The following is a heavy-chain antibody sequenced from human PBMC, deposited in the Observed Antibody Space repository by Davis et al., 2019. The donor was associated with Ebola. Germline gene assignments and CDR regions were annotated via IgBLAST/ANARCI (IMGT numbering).Heavy chain of an antibody. CDR1: GFTFSNAW. CDR2: ISSSSSTI. D-gene: IGHD6-6*01. Sequence: GESLNISCAAFGFTFSNAWMNWVRQAPGKGLEWVSYISSSSSTIYYADSVKGRFTISRDNAKNSLYLQMNSLRDEDTAVYYCARDRFAYSSSSGFDYWGQGTLVTVSS. J-gene: IGHJ4*02. V-gene: IGHV3-48*02. CDR3: ARDRFAYSSSSGFDY.